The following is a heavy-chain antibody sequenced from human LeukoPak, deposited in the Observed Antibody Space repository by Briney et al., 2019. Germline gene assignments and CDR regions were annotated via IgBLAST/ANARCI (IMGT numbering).Heavy chain of an antibody. CDR3: ARVDPHCSGGSCYSHY. CDR1: GYTFTSYG. D-gene: IGHD2-15*01. V-gene: IGHV1-18*01. J-gene: IGHJ4*02. Sequence: ASVKLSCKASGYTFTSYGISWVRQAPGQGLEWMGWISAYNGNTNYAQKLQGRVTMTTDTSTSTAYMELRSLRSDDTAVYYCARVDPHCSGGSCYSHYWGQGTLVTVSS. CDR2: ISAYNGNT.